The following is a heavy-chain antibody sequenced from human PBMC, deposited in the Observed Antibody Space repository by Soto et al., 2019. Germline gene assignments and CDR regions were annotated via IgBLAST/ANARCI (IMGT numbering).Heavy chain of an antibody. J-gene: IGHJ5*02. Sequence: QPQLQESGPGLVKPSETLSLTCTVSGGSISSSSYYWGWIRQPPGKGLEWIGSIYYSGSTYYNPSLKSRVTISVDTSKNQFSLKLSSVTAADTAVYYCARPITMVRGGFDPWGQGTLVTVSS. D-gene: IGHD3-10*01. CDR1: GGSISSSSYY. CDR3: ARPITMVRGGFDP. V-gene: IGHV4-39*01. CDR2: IYYSGST.